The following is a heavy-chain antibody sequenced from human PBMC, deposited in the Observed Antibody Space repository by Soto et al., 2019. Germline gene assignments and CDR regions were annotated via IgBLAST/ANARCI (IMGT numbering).Heavy chain of an antibody. D-gene: IGHD3-10*01. CDR2: IFHSGTT. CDR1: GYSISSGYQ. Sequence: SETLSLTCAVSGYSISSGYQWGWIRQPPGKGLEWIGNIFHSGTTSYNPSLKSRVTVSVDTSKNQISLNLTSVTAADTAIYYCARDFFGNHYFDFWGQGILVTVS. CDR3: ARDFFGNHYFDF. J-gene: IGHJ4*02. V-gene: IGHV4-38-2*02.